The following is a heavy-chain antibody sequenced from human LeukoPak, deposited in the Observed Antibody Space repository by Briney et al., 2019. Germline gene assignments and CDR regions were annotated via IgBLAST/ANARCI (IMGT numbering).Heavy chain of an antibody. V-gene: IGHV3-30-3*01. CDR1: GFTFSSYA. J-gene: IGHJ4*02. CDR2: ISYDGRNK. D-gene: IGHD4-17*01. CDR3: ARGEDYVDFEDYFDY. Sequence: PGRSLRLSCAASGFTFSSYAMHWVRQAPGMGLEWVAIISYDGRNKYYADSVKGRFTISRDNSKNTLYLQMNSLKPEDTAVYYCARGEDYVDFEDYFDYWGQGTLVTVSS.